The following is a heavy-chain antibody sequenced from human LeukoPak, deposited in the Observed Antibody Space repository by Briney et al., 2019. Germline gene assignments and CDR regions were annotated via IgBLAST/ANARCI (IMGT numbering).Heavy chain of an antibody. V-gene: IGHV5-51*01. CDR2: IYPGDSDT. CDR3: ARHPYYDSSGYYGGH. J-gene: IGHJ4*02. D-gene: IGHD3-22*01. CDR1: GYSFTSYW. Sequence: GESLKISCQGSGYSFTSYWIGWVRQMPGKGLEWMGIIYPGDSDTRYSPSFQGQVTISADKSISTAYLQWSSLKASDTAMYYCARHPYYDSSGYYGGHWGQGTLVTVSS.